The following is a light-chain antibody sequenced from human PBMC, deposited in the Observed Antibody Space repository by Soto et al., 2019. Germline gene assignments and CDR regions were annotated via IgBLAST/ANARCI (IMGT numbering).Light chain of an antibody. Sequence: DIQMTQSPSSLSASVGDRVTITCRASQSISNYLNWYQQKPGKAPNLLIYAASSLQSGVPSRFSGSGSGTDFTLTISSLQPEDFATYYCHQSYSTLMYTFGQGTKLEIK. CDR3: HQSYSTLMYT. CDR1: QSISNY. J-gene: IGKJ2*01. V-gene: IGKV1-39*01. CDR2: AAS.